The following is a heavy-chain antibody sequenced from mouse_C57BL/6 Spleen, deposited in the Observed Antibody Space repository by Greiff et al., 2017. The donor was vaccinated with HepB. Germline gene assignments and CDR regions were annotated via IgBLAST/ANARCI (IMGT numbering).Heavy chain of an antibody. CDR3: ASYSNLYYAMDY. Sequence: VQLQQPGAELVMPGASVKLSCKASGYTFTSYWMHWVKQRPGQGLEWIGEIDPSDSYTNYNQKFKGKSTLTVDKSSSTAYMQLSSLTSEDSAVYYCASYSNLYYAMDYWGQGTSVTVSS. D-gene: IGHD2-5*01. J-gene: IGHJ4*01. V-gene: IGHV1-69*01. CDR1: GYTFTSYW. CDR2: IDPSDSYT.